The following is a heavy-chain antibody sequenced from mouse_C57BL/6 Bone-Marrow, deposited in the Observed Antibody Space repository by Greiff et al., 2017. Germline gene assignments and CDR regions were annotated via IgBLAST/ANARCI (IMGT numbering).Heavy chain of an antibody. CDR2: IHPNSGST. CDR3: ALYYYGSSYSDV. D-gene: IGHD1-1*01. CDR1: GYTFTSYW. J-gene: IGHJ1*03. Sequence: VQLQQPGAELVKPGASVKLSCKASGYTFTSYWMHWVKQRPGQGLEWIGMIHPNSGSTNYNEKFKSKATLTVDQSSSTAYMQLSSLTSEDSAVYYCALYYYGSSYSDVWGTGTTVTVSS. V-gene: IGHV1-64*01.